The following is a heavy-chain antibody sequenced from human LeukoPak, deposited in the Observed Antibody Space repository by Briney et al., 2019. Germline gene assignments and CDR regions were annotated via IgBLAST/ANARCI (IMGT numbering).Heavy chain of an antibody. CDR1: GFTFSNSG. CDR3: ARVLTGSWDWFDP. D-gene: IGHD2-8*02. Sequence: GGSLRLSCTASGFTFSNSGMSWVRQAPGKGLVWVSRINSDGSRTNYADSVKGRFTISRDNAKNTLYLQMSSLRAEDTAVYYCARVLTGSWDWFDPWGQGTLVTVSS. J-gene: IGHJ5*02. CDR2: INSDGSRT. V-gene: IGHV3-74*01.